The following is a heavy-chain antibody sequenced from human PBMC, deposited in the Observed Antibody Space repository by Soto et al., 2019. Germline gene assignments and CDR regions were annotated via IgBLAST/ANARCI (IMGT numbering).Heavy chain of an antibody. CDR2: IYYSGST. V-gene: IGHV4-30-4*01. Sequence: PSETLSLTCTVSGGSISSGDYYWSWIRQPPWKGLEWIGYIYYSGSTYYNPSLKSRATISVDTSKNQFSLKLSSVTAADTAVYYCARYCSSTSCYLGPVDAFDIWGQGXMVTV. J-gene: IGHJ3*02. CDR1: GGSISSGDYY. CDR3: ARYCSSTSCYLGPVDAFDI. D-gene: IGHD2-2*01.